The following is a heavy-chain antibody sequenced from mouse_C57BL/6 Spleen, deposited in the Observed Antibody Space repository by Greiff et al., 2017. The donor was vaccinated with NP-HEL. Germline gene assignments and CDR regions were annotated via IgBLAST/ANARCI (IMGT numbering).Heavy chain of an antibody. CDR2: IDLSDSYT. V-gene: IGHV1-59*01. D-gene: IGHD1-1*01. CDR3: AKRIYGPLDY. Sequence: QVQLQQPGAELVRPGTSVKLSCKASGYTFTSYWMHRVKQRPGQGLEWIGVIDLSDSYTNYNQKFKGKATLTVDTSSSTAYMQLSSLTSEDSAVYYCAKRIYGPLDYWGKGTTLTVSS. CDR1: GYTFTSYW. J-gene: IGHJ2*01.